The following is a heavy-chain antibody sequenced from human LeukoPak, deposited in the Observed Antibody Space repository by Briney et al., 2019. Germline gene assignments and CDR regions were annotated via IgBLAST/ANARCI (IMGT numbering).Heavy chain of an antibody. V-gene: IGHV4-31*03. CDR2: IHYSGRT. Sequence: SETLSLTCTVSGGSISSGGYYWSWIRQHPGKGLECIGYIHYSGRTYYNPSLKSRVTISVDTSKNQFSLKLSSMTAADTAVYYCARSNSGSNFDYWGQGTLVTVS. J-gene: IGHJ4*02. CDR1: GGSISSGGYY. CDR3: ARSNSGSNFDY. D-gene: IGHD5-12*01.